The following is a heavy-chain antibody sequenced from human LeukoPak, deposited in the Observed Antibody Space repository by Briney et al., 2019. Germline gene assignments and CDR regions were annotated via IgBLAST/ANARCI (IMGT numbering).Heavy chain of an antibody. CDR2: FDPEDGET. D-gene: IGHD2-2*01. CDR1: GYTLTELS. Sequence: ASVKVSCKVSGYTLTELSMHWVRQAPGKGLEWMGGFDPEDGETIYAQKFQGRVTMTEDKPTSTAYMELSSLRSEDTAVYYCARGPQKNIVEVKSWFDPGGRETWVTVS. CDR3: ARGPQKNIVEVKSWFDP. J-gene: IGHJ5*02. V-gene: IGHV1-24*01.